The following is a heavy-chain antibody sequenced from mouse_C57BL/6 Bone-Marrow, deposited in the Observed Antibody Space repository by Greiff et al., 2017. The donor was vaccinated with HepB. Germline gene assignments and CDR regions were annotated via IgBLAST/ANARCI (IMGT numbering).Heavy chain of an antibody. CDR3: ARRWLLGAY. CDR2: IDPANGNT. Sequence: VQLQQSVAELVRPGASVKLSCTASGFNIKNTYMHWVKQRPEQGLEWIGRIDPANGNTKYAPKFQGKATLTADKSSSTAYMQLSSLTSEDSAVYFCARRWLLGAYWGQGTLVTVSA. J-gene: IGHJ3*01. CDR1: GFNIKNTY. V-gene: IGHV14-3*01. D-gene: IGHD2-3*01.